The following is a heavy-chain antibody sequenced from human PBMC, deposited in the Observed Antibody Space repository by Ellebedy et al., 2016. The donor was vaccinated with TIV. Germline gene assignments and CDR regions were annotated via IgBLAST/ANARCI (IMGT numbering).Heavy chain of an antibody. J-gene: IGHJ4*02. CDR2: IASDGIEK. CDR1: GLVFSDYC. CDR3: ARGGRKTSYFWQY. D-gene: IGHD1-14*01. Sequence: GESLKISCAASGLVFSDYCMTWLRVSPGKGPEWVATIASDGIEKSYADSVKGRFTVSRDNPENSMYLQMNSLRADDTGVYYCARGGRKTSYFWQYWGQGTPLTVSP. V-gene: IGHV3-7*01.